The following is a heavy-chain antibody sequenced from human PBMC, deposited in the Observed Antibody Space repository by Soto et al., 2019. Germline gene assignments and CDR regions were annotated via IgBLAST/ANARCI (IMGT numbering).Heavy chain of an antibody. CDR3: ARDVNGDDPLGY. CDR2: ISSSSSYT. CDR1: GFTFSDYY. V-gene: IGHV3-11*06. J-gene: IGHJ4*02. Sequence: QVQLVESGGGWVKPGGSLRLSCAASGFTFSDYYMSWIRQAPGKGLEWVSYISSSSSYTNYADSVKGRFTISRDNAKNSLYLQMNSLRAEDTAVYYCARDVNGDDPLGYWGQGTLVTVSS. D-gene: IGHD4-17*01.